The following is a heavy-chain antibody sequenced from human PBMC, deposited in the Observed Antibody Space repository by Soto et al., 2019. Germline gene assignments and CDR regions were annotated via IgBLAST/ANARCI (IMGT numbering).Heavy chain of an antibody. CDR1: GFTFSSYS. J-gene: IGHJ4*02. CDR3: ARGYSSSWYAVY. Sequence: EVQLVESGGGLVKPGGSLRLSCAASGFTFSSYSMNWVRQAPGKGLEWVSSISSSSSYIYYADSVKGRFTISRDNAKNSLYLQMNSLRAEDTAVYYCARGYSSSWYAVYWGQGPLVTVSS. V-gene: IGHV3-21*01. D-gene: IGHD6-13*01. CDR2: ISSSSSYI.